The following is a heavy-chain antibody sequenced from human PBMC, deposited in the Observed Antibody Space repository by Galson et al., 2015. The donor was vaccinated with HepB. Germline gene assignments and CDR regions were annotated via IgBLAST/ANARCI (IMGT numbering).Heavy chain of an antibody. CDR1: GFTFSSYT. CDR2: ISTTSDNK. V-gene: IGHV3-48*01. D-gene: IGHD1-26*01. J-gene: IGHJ4*02. CDR3: TRIALSGSYWYFDY. Sequence: SLRLSCAVSGFTFSSYTMNWVRQAPGEGLEWISYISTTSDNKFSADSVKGRFIISRDNAKNLLYLQMNSLRAEDTAVYYCTRIALSGSYWYFDYWGQGSLVTVSS.